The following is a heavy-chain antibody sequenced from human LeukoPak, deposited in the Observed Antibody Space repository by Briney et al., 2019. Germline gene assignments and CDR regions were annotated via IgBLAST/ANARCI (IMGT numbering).Heavy chain of an antibody. CDR2: ISYDGSNK. D-gene: IGHD6-13*01. Sequence: GGSLRLSCAASGFTFSSYAMHWVRQAPGKGLEWVAVISYDGSNKYYADSVKGRFTISRDNSKNTLYLQMNSLRAEDTAVYYCARGYSSSWYYFDYWGQGTLVTVSS. J-gene: IGHJ4*02. CDR3: ARGYSSSWYYFDY. CDR1: GFTFSSYA. V-gene: IGHV3-30-3*01.